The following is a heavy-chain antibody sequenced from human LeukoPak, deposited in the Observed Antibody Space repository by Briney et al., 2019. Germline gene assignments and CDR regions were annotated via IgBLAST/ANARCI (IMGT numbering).Heavy chain of an antibody. D-gene: IGHD3/OR15-3a*01. J-gene: IGHJ4*02. CDR1: GFTFSIYW. CDR2: IKGDGSER. CDR3: ARGGTYTVDY. Sequence: GGSLRLSCAASGFTFSIYWMSWVRQAPGKGLEWVATIKGDGSERYYVDSVKGRFTVSRDNAKNSMYLQMNSLRAEDTAVYYYARGGTYTVDYWGQGTPVTVSS. V-gene: IGHV3-7*01.